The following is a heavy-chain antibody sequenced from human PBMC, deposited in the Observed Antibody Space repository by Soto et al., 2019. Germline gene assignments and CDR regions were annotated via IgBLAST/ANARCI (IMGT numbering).Heavy chain of an antibody. Sequence: GGSLRLSCAASGFTFSSYWMSWVRQAPGKGLEWVANIKQDGSEKYYVDSVKGRFTISRDNTKNSLYLQMNSLRAEDTAVYYCARDSGSYLFGMDVWGQGTTVTVSS. D-gene: IGHD1-26*01. CDR1: GFTFSSYW. CDR3: ARDSGSYLFGMDV. J-gene: IGHJ6*02. CDR2: IKQDGSEK. V-gene: IGHV3-7*04.